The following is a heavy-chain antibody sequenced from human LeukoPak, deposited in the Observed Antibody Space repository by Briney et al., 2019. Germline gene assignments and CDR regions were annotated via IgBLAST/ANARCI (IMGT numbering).Heavy chain of an antibody. D-gene: IGHD2-15*01. Sequence: SETLSLTCTVSGGSISSGGYYWSWIRQHPGKGLEWIGYIYYSGSTYYNPSLKSRVTISVDTSKNQFSLKLSSVTAADTAVYYCARARYCSGGSCYNPLARFDYWGQGTLVTVSS. CDR3: ARARYCSGGSCYNPLARFDY. J-gene: IGHJ4*02. CDR2: IYYSGST. V-gene: IGHV4-31*03. CDR1: GGSISSGGYY.